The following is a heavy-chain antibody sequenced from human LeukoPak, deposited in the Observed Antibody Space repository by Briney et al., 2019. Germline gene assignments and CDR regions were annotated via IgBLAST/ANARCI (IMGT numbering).Heavy chain of an antibody. Sequence: GGSLRLSCAASGFTFSSYGMSWVRQAPGKGLEWVSAIGGRDGSTYYADSVKGRFTISRDNSKNTLYVQMNSLRAEDTAVYYCARGDTSIVGAINNAFDIWGQGTMVTVSS. V-gene: IGHV3-23*01. D-gene: IGHD1-26*01. J-gene: IGHJ3*02. CDR3: ARGDTSIVGAINNAFDI. CDR1: GFTFSSYG. CDR2: IGGRDGST.